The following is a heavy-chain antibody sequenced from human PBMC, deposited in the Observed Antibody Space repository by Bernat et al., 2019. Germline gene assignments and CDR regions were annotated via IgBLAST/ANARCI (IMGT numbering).Heavy chain of an antibody. J-gene: IGHJ5*02. CDR3: VMGWNVDA. V-gene: IGHV3-30*02. Sequence: QVQLVESGGGVVQPGGSLRLSCAASGFTFTSYAMHWVRQAPGKGLEWVAFISSDGANKNNADSVKGRFTVSRDNSNNTLYLQMNSLRPEDTALYYCVMGWNVDAWGRGTLVTVSS. CDR2: ISSDGANK. D-gene: IGHD1-1*01. CDR1: GFTFTSYA.